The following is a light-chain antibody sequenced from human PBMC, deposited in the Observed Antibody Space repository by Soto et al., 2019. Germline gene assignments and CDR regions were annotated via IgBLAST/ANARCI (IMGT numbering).Light chain of an antibody. CDR3: QQGHNWPLT. CDR2: GAS. V-gene: IGKV3-15*01. Sequence: EIVMTQSPATLSVSPGERATLSCRASQSISSELAWYQQKPGQPPRLLIYGASTRATGVPARFTGSGSGSDFTLTISVLQSEDFAFYYCQQGHNWPLTFGQGTRLEI. CDR1: QSISSE. J-gene: IGKJ2*01.